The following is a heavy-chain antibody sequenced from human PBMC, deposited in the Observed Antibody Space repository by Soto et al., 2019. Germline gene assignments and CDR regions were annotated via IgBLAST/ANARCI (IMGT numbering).Heavy chain of an antibody. J-gene: IGHJ4*02. CDR1: GYTFRNFG. CDR3: ARENSYFDS. Sequence: QIQLLQSGAEVKKPGASVKVTCKASGYTFRNFGITGVRQAPGQGLEWMGWISAYNANANYAQKFQGRLTMTADTSTSTAYMELRSLRSADTAVYYCARENSYFDSWGQGTLVTVSS. V-gene: IGHV1-18*01. CDR2: ISAYNANA.